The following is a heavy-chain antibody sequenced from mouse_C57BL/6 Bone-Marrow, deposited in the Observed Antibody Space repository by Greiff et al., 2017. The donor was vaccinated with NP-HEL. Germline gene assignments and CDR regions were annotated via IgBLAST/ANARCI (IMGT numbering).Heavy chain of an antibody. J-gene: IGHJ3*01. Sequence: VQLQQSGPELVKPGASVKISCKASGYTFTDYYMNWVKQSHGKSLEWIGDINPNNGGTSYNQKFKGKATLTVDKSSSTAYMELRSLTSEDSAVYYCARSYGYDWVAYWGQGTLVTVSA. V-gene: IGHV1-26*01. D-gene: IGHD2-2*01. CDR2: INPNNGGT. CDR1: GYTFTDYY. CDR3: ARSYGYDWVAY.